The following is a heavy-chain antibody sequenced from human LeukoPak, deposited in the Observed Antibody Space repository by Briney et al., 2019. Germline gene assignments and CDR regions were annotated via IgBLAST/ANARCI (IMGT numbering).Heavy chain of an antibody. CDR2: IYYSGNT. Sequence: SETLSLTCTVSGGSISSSSYYWGWIRQPPGKGLEWIGTIYYSGNTYYNPSLKSRVTISVDTSKNQFSLKLSSVTAADTAVYYCARLKVDIAAFDIWGQGTMVIVSS. D-gene: IGHD2-15*01. CDR3: ARLKVDIAAFDI. V-gene: IGHV4-39*07. J-gene: IGHJ3*02. CDR1: GGSISSSSYY.